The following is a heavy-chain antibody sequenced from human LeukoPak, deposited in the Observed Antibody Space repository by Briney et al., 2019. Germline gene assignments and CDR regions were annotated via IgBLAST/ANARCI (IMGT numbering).Heavy chain of an antibody. J-gene: IGHJ4*02. Sequence: SETLSLTCTVSGGSISSYYWSYIRQPPGKGLEWIGYIYFSGSTYYNPSLKSRVTISVDTSKNQFSLKLTSVTAADTAVYYCARSWFSTGPADYWGQGTLVTVSS. CDR3: ARSWFSTGPADY. CDR2: IYFSGST. D-gene: IGHD6-13*01. CDR1: GGSISSYY. V-gene: IGHV4-4*08.